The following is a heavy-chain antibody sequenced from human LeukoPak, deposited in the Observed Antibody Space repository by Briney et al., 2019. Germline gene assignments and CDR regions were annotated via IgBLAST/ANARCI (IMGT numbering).Heavy chain of an antibody. CDR3: ATGLQYYYDSSGYYSVDY. Sequence: ASVKVSCKVSGYTLTELSMHWVRQAPGKGLEWMGGFDPEDGETIYAQKFQGRVTMTEDTSTDTAYMELSSLRSEDTAVYYCATGLQYYYDSSGYYSVDYWGQGTLDTVSS. J-gene: IGHJ4*02. CDR2: FDPEDGET. D-gene: IGHD3-22*01. CDR1: GYTLTELS. V-gene: IGHV1-24*01.